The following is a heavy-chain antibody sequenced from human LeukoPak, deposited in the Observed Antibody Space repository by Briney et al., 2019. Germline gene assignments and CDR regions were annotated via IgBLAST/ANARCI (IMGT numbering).Heavy chain of an antibody. Sequence: GGSLRLSCAASGFTVSSNYMSWVRQAPGKGLEWVSVIYSGGSTYYADSVKGRFTISRDNSKNTLYLQMNSLRAEDTAVYYCARDLSGAVAGTEFVDYWGQGTLVTVSS. CDR3: ARDLSGAVAGTEFVDY. J-gene: IGHJ4*02. D-gene: IGHD6-19*01. CDR2: IYSGGST. CDR1: GFTVSSNY. V-gene: IGHV3-53*05.